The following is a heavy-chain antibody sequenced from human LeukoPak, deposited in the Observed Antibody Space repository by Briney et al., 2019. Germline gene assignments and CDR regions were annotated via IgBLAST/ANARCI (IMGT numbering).Heavy chain of an antibody. Sequence: KPSETLSLTCTVSGGSISSSTYYWGWIRQPPGKGLEWIGSIYYSGTTYYNPSLKSRVTISVDTSKNQFSLKLSSMTAADTAVYYCAGGRGSVLGYWGQGTPGNVSS. CDR2: IYYSGTT. D-gene: IGHD3-16*01. CDR3: AGGRGSVLGY. J-gene: IGHJ4*01. CDR1: GGSISSSTYY. V-gene: IGHV4-39*01.